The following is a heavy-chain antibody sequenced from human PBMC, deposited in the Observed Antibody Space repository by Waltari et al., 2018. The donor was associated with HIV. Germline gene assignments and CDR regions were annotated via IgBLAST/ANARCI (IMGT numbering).Heavy chain of an antibody. J-gene: IGHJ4*02. CDR3: ARHKDYYTDNTALFQV. Sequence: LQLQESGPGLVKPSETLSLPCSVSPESFAGSSSCLGWVRQSPEKGLEWIASIHYTGYTYHNPSLRSRVTISVDTAKNQFSLSLSSVTAVDTAIYYCARHKDYYTDNTALFQVWGRGLLVTVSS. V-gene: IGHV4-39*01. CDR2: IHYTGYT. D-gene: IGHD3-22*01. CDR1: PESFAGSSSC.